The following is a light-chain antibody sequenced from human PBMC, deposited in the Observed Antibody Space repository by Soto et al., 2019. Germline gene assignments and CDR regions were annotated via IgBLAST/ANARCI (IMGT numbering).Light chain of an antibody. J-gene: IGKJ1*01. CDR2: AAS. V-gene: IGKV1-8*01. Sequence: AIRMTQSPSSLSPSTGDSLTISCRASQGISSYLAWYQKKPGKAPKRLIYAASTLQSGVPSRFRGSGSGTDFTLTISSLKPDDFETYYCQQYNSYSVTFGQGTKVDI. CDR3: QQYNSYSVT. CDR1: QGISSY.